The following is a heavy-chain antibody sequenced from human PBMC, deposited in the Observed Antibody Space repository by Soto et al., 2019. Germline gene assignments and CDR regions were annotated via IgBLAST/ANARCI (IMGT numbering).Heavy chain of an antibody. V-gene: IGHV3-11*01. CDR1: GFTFSDYY. CDR3: ARAGTDYYDSSGYSDAFDI. J-gene: IGHJ3*02. CDR2: ISSSGSTI. Sequence: PGGSLRLSCAASGFTFSDYYMSWIRQAPGKGLEWVSYISSSGSTIYYADSVKGRFTISGDNAKNSLYLQMNSLRAEDTAVYYCARAGTDYYDSSGYSDAFDIWGQGTMVTVS. D-gene: IGHD3-22*01.